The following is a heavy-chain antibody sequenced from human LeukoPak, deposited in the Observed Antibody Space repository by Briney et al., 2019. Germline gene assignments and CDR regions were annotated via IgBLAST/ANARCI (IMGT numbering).Heavy chain of an antibody. V-gene: IGHV3-11*04. D-gene: IGHD4-17*01. CDR3: ARDYGDYEPGRHHYYYYYMDV. J-gene: IGHJ6*03. CDR2: ISSSGNTI. Sequence: GGSLRLSCAASGFTFSDYYMSWIRQAPGKGLEWVSYISSSGNTIFYADSVKGRFTMSRGNAKKSLFLQMNSLRAEDTAVYYCARDYGDYEPGRHHYYYYYMDVWGKGTTVTVSS. CDR1: GFTFSDYY.